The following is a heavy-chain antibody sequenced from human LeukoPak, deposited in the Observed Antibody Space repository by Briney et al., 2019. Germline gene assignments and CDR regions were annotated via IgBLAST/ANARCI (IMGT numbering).Heavy chain of an antibody. Sequence: PSETLSLTCAVYGGSFSGYYWSWIRQPPGKGLDWIGEINHSGSTNYNPSLKSRVTISVDTSKNQFSLKLSSVTAADTAVYYCARLVGSSWYHEVLLGRDHWGQGTLVTVSS. D-gene: IGHD6-13*01. CDR1: GGSFSGYY. V-gene: IGHV4-34*01. CDR2: INHSGST. CDR3: ARLVGSSWYHEVLLGRDH. J-gene: IGHJ4*02.